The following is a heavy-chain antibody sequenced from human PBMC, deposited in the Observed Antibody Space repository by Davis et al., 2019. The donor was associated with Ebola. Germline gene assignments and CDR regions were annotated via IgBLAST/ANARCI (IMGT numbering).Heavy chain of an antibody. V-gene: IGHV1-8*02. CDR3: ARGFLTWEDY. CDR2: MNPNSGNT. CDR1: GYTFTGYY. Sequence: ASVKVSCKASGYTFTGYYMHWVRQAPGHGLEWMGWMNPNSGNTGYAQKFQGRVTMTRNTSISTAYMELSSLRSEDTAVYYCARGFLTWEDYWGQGTLVTVSS. D-gene: IGHD1-26*01. J-gene: IGHJ4*02.